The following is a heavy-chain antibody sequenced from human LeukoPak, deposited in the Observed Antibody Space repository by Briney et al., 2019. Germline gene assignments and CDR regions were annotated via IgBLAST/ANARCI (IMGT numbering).Heavy chain of an antibody. CDR1: GGSISDYY. Sequence: SETLSLTCTLSGGSISDYYWSWIRQPPGKGLEWIGNIFYSGSTNYNPSLKSRVTISLDTSKNQFSLKLTSVSAADTAVYYCAREGGSYYHWFDPWGQGTLVTVSS. CDR3: AREGGSYYHWFDP. CDR2: IFYSGST. D-gene: IGHD1-26*01. V-gene: IGHV4-59*01. J-gene: IGHJ5*02.